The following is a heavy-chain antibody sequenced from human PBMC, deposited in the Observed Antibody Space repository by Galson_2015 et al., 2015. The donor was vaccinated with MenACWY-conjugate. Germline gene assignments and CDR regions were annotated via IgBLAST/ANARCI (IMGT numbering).Heavy chain of an antibody. D-gene: IGHD6-13*01. CDR2: ISESCGST. J-gene: IGHJ3*01. CDR3: AKYSSKYLSGFFDV. Sequence: SLRLSCAASGFMFTTCAMSWVRQAPGKGLEWVSAISESCGSTYYADSVKGRFTISRDNSKNTLYLQMNSLRPEDTAIYYCAKYSSKYLSGFFDVWGQGTMVTVSS. V-gene: IGHV3-23*01. CDR1: GFMFTTCA.